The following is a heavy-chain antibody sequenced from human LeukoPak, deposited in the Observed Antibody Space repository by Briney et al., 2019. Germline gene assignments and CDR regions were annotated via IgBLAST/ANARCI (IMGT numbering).Heavy chain of an antibody. V-gene: IGHV3-30*18. J-gene: IGHJ4*02. CDR3: AKLLYYYDSSQPY. Sequence: GGSLRLSCAASGFTFNSYAMHWVRQAPGKGLEWVAVISYDGTNKYYADSVKGRFTISRDNSKNTLYLQMNSLRAEDTAVYYCAKLLYYYDSSQPYWGQGTLVTVSS. CDR1: GFTFNSYA. CDR2: ISYDGTNK. D-gene: IGHD3-22*01.